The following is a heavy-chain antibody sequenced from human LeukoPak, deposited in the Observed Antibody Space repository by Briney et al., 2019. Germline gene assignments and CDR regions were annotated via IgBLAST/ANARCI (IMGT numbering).Heavy chain of an antibody. Sequence: GGSLRLSCTASGFTFSSYGMHWVRQAPGKGLEWVAVIWYDGSNKYYADSVKGRFTISRDNSKNTLYLQMNSLRAEDTAVYYCAKEPGYSYGYYYYYYMDVWGKGTTVTVSS. V-gene: IGHV3-33*06. CDR3: AKEPGYSYGYYYYYYMDV. D-gene: IGHD5-18*01. CDR1: GFTFSSYG. CDR2: IWYDGSNK. J-gene: IGHJ6*03.